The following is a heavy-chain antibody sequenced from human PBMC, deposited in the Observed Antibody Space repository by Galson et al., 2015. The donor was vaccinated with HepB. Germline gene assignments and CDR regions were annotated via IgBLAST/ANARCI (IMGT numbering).Heavy chain of an antibody. Sequence: SLRLPCAASGFTFSSYAMSWVRQAPGKGLEWVSAISSSGGSTYYADSVKGRFTISRDSSKSTLYLQMNSLRAEDTAVYYCAKVVTTAIYFDYWGQGTLVTVSS. D-gene: IGHD4-11*01. CDR3: AKVVTTAIYFDY. V-gene: IGHV3-23*01. CDR2: ISSSGGST. J-gene: IGHJ4*02. CDR1: GFTFSSYA.